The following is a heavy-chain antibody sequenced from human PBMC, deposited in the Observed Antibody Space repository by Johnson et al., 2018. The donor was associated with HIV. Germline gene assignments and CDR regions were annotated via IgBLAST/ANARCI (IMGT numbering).Heavy chain of an antibody. D-gene: IGHD1-26*01. CDR2: IGTAGDT. CDR1: GFTVSSNY. J-gene: IGHJ3*02. Sequence: VQLVESGGGLIQPGGSLRLSCAASGFTVSSNYMSWVRQAPGKGLEWVSAIGTAGDTYYPGSVKGRFTISRENVKNSLYLQMNSLRAGDTAVYYCAKDRGEWELRMDAFDIWGQGTMVTVSS. CDR3: AKDRGEWELRMDAFDI. V-gene: IGHV3-13*01.